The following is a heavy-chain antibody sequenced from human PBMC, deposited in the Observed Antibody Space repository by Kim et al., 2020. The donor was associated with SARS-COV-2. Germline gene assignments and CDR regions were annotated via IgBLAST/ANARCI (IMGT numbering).Heavy chain of an antibody. CDR1: GFTFSSYG. CDR3: ARDSLEYYDILTGYSTTDNWFDP. J-gene: IGHJ5*02. Sequence: GGSLRLSCAASGFTFSSYGMHWVRQAPGKGLEWVAVIWYDGSNKYYADSVKGRFTISRDNSKNTLYLQMNSLRAEDTAVYYCARDSLEYYDILTGYSTTDNWFDPWGQGTLVTVSS. D-gene: IGHD3-9*01. V-gene: IGHV3-33*01. CDR2: IWYDGSNK.